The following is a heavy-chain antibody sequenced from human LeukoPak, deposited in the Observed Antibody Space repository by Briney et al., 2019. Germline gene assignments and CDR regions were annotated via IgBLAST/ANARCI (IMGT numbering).Heavy chain of an antibody. D-gene: IGHD6-19*01. J-gene: IGHJ4*02. CDR2: IIPIFGTA. CDR1: GGTFSSYA. CDR3: AREKGSGWYGIDY. Sequence: SVKVSCKASGGTFSSYAISWVRQAPGQGLEWMGGIIPIFGTANYAQKFQGRVTITADESTSTAYMELGSLRSEDTAVYYCAREKGSGWYGIDYWGQGTLVTVSS. V-gene: IGHV1-69*01.